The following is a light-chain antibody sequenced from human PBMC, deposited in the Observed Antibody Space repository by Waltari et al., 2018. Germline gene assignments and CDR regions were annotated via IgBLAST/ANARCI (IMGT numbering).Light chain of an antibody. V-gene: IGLV1-40*01. CDR1: SSNIGAGYD. CDR3: QSYDGSLSGAV. J-gene: IGLJ7*01. CDR2: HNN. Sequence: QSVLTQPPSVSGAPGQRVTISCTGSSSNIGAGYDVHWYQQLPGTAPKLLIYHNNHRPSGVPDRFSGSKSGTSASLAITGLQAEDEADYYCQSYDGSLSGAVFGGGTQLTVL.